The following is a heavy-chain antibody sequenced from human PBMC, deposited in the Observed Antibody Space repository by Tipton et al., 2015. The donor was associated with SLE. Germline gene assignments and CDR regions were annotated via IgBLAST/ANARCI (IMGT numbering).Heavy chain of an antibody. Sequence: SLRLSCAASGFTFSSYAMHWVRQAPGKGLEWVAVISYDGSNKYYADSVKGRFTISRDNSKNTLYLQMNSLRAEDTAVYYCARVPSSGWRGDYYGMDVWGQGTTVTVSS. CDR1: GFTFSSYA. J-gene: IGHJ6*02. CDR3: ARVPSSGWRGDYYGMDV. V-gene: IGHV3-30*04. CDR2: ISYDGSNK. D-gene: IGHD6-19*01.